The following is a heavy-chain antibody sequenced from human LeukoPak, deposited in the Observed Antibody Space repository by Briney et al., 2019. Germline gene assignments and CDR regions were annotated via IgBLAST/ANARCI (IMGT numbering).Heavy chain of an antibody. CDR3: ATDESRHYYDSSGSTDY. CDR1: GFTFRNYA. J-gene: IGHJ4*02. Sequence: GGSLRLSCAASGFTFRNYAMPWVRQAPGKGLEGVACISWNSGSIGYADSVKGRFTISRDNAKNSLYLQMNSLRADDKALYYCATDESRHYYDSSGSTDYWGQGTLVTVSS. D-gene: IGHD3-22*01. V-gene: IGHV3-9*01. CDR2: ISWNSGSI.